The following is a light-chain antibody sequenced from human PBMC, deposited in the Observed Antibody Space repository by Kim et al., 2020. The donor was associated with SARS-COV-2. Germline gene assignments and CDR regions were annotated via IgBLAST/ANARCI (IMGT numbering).Light chain of an antibody. CDR3: QQYRSYPPT. Sequence: ASIGDRVTITCRASQDISSSLVWFQQKPGKAPKSLTYDASSLQSGVPSKFSGSGSGTDFTLTISSLQAEDFATYYCQQYRSYPPTFGQGTRLEIK. CDR1: QDISSS. J-gene: IGKJ5*01. CDR2: DAS. V-gene: IGKV1-16*02.